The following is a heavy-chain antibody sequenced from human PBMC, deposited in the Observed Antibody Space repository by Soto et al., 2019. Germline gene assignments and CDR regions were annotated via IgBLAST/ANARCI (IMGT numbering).Heavy chain of an antibody. CDR2: ISYDGSNK. CDR1: GFTFSSYA. J-gene: IGHJ5*02. CDR3: ARAMDTAKTSKDNWFDP. V-gene: IGHV3-30-3*01. D-gene: IGHD5-18*01. Sequence: GGSLRLSCAASGFTFSSYAMHWVRQASGKGLERVAVISYDGSNKYYADSVKGRFTISRDNSKNTLYLQMNSLRAEDTAVYYCARAMDTAKTSKDNWFDPWGQGTLVTAPQ.